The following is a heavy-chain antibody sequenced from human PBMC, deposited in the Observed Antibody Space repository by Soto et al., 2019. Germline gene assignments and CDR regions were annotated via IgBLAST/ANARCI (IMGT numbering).Heavy chain of an antibody. CDR1: GGTFSSYA. J-gene: IGHJ4*02. CDR3: ALGAYCGGDCYSERYYFDY. D-gene: IGHD2-21*02. Sequence: QVQLVQSGAEVKKPGSSVKVSCKASGGTFSSYAISWVRQAPGQGLEWMGGIIPIFGTANYAQKFQGRVTITADEXXSXAXXELSSLRSEDTAVYYCALGAYCGGDCYSERYYFDYWGQGTLVTVSS. V-gene: IGHV1-69*12. CDR2: IIPIFGTA.